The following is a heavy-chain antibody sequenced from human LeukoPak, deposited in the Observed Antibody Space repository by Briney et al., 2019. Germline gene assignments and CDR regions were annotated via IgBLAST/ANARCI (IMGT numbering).Heavy chain of an antibody. J-gene: IGHJ4*02. V-gene: IGHV3-7*01. Sequence: GGSLRLSCVGSGFILNRHWTSWVRQAAGKGLEWVASIRQNGNEKHYVDSVKGRFTISRDNAENSVSLQMNSLRDEDTAVYYCARHNCSSTSCYLDYWGQGTLVTVSS. CDR3: ARHNCSSTSCYLDY. CDR2: IRQNGNEK. D-gene: IGHD2-2*01. CDR1: GFILNRHW.